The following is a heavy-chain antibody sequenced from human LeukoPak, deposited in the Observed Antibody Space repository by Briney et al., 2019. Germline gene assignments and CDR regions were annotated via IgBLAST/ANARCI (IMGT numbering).Heavy chain of an antibody. D-gene: IGHD3-10*01. CDR1: GFTFSNYW. CDR3: ASHYGSGSSNWLDP. V-gene: IGHV3-7*03. Sequence: PGGSLRLSCTASGFTFSNYWMSWVRQAPGKGLEWVASIKQDGSEKYYVESVTGRFTISRDNAKNSLYLQMNSLRAEDTAVYYCASHYGSGSSNWLDPWGQGTLVTVSS. J-gene: IGHJ5*02. CDR2: IKQDGSEK.